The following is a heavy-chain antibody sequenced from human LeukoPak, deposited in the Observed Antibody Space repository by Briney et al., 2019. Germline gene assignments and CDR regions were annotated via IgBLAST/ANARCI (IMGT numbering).Heavy chain of an antibody. CDR1: GYTFTGYY. J-gene: IGHJ3*02. CDR2: INTRDNHA. Sequence: ASVKVSCKASGYTFTGYYMHWVRQAPGQGLERVGWINTRDNHALYVQNFLGRVTLTIDTSTSTAYMDLRSLRSDDTAVYYCARDVAVIGVDGQGTSFDIWGQGTVVTVSS. V-gene: IGHV1-18*04. CDR3: ARDVAVIGVDGQGTSFDI. D-gene: IGHD6-19*01.